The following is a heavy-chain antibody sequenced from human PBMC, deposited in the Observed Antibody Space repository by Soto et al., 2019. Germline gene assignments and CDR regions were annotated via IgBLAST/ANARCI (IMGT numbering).Heavy chain of an antibody. CDR2: ISGSGVST. Sequence: GGSLRLSCTASGFTFSSYAMSWVRQGPGKGLEWVSPISGSGVSTYYVDSVKGRFTISRDNSKNTLYLQMNSLRVEDTAVYYCAKQPFPDFYDSPYFDYWGQGTLVTVSS. D-gene: IGHD3-22*01. CDR3: AKQPFPDFYDSPYFDY. V-gene: IGHV3-23*01. J-gene: IGHJ4*02. CDR1: GFTFSSYA.